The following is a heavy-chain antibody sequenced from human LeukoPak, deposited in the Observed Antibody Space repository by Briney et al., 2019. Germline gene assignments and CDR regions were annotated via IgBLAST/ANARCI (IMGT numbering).Heavy chain of an antibody. D-gene: IGHD6-6*01. CDR1: GFTFSSYS. CDR3: ARDWYSSSSLDAFDI. J-gene: IGHJ3*02. CDR2: ISSNGGNT. Sequence: GGSLRLSCAASGFTFSSYSMHWVRQAPGKGLEYLSGISSNGGNTYYANSVKGRFTISRDNSKNTLYLQMGGLRAEDMAVYYCARDWYSSSSLDAFDIWGQGTVVTVSS. V-gene: IGHV3-64*01.